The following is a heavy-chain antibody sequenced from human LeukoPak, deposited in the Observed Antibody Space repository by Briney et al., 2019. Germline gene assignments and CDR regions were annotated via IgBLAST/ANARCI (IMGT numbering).Heavy chain of an antibody. CDR1: GFTFDDYA. CDR3: AKDGSIAVAGKYFDY. D-gene: IGHD6-19*01. J-gene: IGHJ4*02. Sequence: GGSLRLSCAASGFTFDDYAMHWVRQAPGKGLEWVSGISWNSGSIGYADSVKGRFTISRDNAKNSLYLQMNSLRAEDRALYYCAKDGSIAVAGKYFDYWGQGTLVTVSS. V-gene: IGHV3-9*01. CDR2: ISWNSGSI.